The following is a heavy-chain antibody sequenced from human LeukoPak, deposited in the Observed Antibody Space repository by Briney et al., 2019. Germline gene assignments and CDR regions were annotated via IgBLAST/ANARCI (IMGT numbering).Heavy chain of an antibody. D-gene: IGHD6-19*01. CDR2: ISYDGSNK. J-gene: IGHJ4*02. V-gene: IGHV3-30*03. CDR3: ARAEWLTSFDY. CDR1: GFTFSSYG. Sequence: TGGSLRLSCAASGFTFSSYGMHWVRQAPGKGLEWVAVISYDGSNKYYADSVKGRFTISRDNSKNTLYLQMNSLRAEDTAVYYCARAEWLTSFDYWGQGTLVTVSS.